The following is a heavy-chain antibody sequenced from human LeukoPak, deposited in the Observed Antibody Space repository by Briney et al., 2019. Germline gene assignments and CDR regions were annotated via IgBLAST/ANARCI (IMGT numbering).Heavy chain of an antibody. J-gene: IGHJ4*02. Sequence: GESLRLSCAASGFTFSSYGIHWVRQAPGKGLEWVAVISYDGSNKYSADSVKGRFTISRDNSKNTLYLQMNSLRVEDTAVYYCAKATRSEWLVDYWGQGTLVTVSS. CDR2: ISYDGSNK. V-gene: IGHV3-30*18. D-gene: IGHD6-19*01. CDR3: AKATRSEWLVDY. CDR1: GFTFSSYG.